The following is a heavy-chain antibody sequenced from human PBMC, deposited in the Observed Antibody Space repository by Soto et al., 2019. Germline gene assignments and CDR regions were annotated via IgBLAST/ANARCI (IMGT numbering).Heavy chain of an antibody. Sequence: GGSLRLSCAASGFTFSSYAMHWVRQAPGKGLEWVAVISYDGSNKYYAASVKGRFTISRDNSKNTLYLQMNSLRAEDTAVYSCARDFLRFLEWSHAFDIWGQGTMVTVSS. CDR1: GFTFSSYA. J-gene: IGHJ3*02. CDR3: ARDFLRFLEWSHAFDI. V-gene: IGHV3-30-3*01. D-gene: IGHD3-3*01. CDR2: ISYDGSNK.